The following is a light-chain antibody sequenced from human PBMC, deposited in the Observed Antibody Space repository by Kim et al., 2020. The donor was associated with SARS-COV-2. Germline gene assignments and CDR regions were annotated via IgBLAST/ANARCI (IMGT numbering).Light chain of an antibody. V-gene: IGLV3-21*04. Sequence: SYELTQPPSVSVAPGKTARITCGGNNIGSKSVHWYQQKPGQAPVLVIYYDSDRPSGIPERFSGSNSGNTATLTISRVEAGDEADDYCLLWDSSSDHTVFGGGTQLTVL. J-gene: IGLJ2*01. CDR3: LLWDSSSDHTV. CDR2: YDS. CDR1: NIGSKS.